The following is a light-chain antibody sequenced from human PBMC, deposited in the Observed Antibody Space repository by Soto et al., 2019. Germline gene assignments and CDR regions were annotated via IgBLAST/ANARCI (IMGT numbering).Light chain of an antibody. J-gene: IGLJ2*01. CDR3: SSYTSSSTLVV. CDR1: SGDVGGYNY. V-gene: IGLV2-14*03. CDR2: DVS. Sequence: QSVLTQPASVSGSPGQSITISCTGTSGDVGGYNYVSWYQHHPGKAPKLMIYDVSNRPSGVSNRFSGSKSGNTASLTISGLQAEDEADYYCSSYTSSSTLVVFGGGTKVTVL.